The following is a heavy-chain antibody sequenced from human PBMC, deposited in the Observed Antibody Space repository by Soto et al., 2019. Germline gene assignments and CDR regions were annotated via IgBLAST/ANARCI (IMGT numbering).Heavy chain of an antibody. CDR2: ISYSGSA. CDR3: ATMGTPATGLYYFDY. J-gene: IGHJ4*02. V-gene: IGHV4-59*06. Sequence: SETLSLTCTVAGGSFSPNYWARISKPPGKGLEWIGFISYSGSAYYNPSLKSRVTISVDTSKNQFSLNLSFVTAADTAVYYCATMGTPATGLYYFDYWGQGTLVTVSS. CDR1: GGSFSPNY. D-gene: IGHD2-15*01.